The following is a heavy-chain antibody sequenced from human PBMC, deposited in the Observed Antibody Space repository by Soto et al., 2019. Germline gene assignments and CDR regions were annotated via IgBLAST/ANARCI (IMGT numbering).Heavy chain of an antibody. J-gene: IGHJ6*02. CDR1: GDSVSSYY. D-gene: IGHD3-10*01. Sequence: PSETLSLTCTVSGDSVSSYYWSWIRQPAGKGLEWIGRIYASGSTNYNPSLKSRVTMSVDTSKNQFSLKVSSATAADTAVYYCARSNYGSGSYGYGMDVWGQGTTVT. CDR3: ARSNYGSGSYGYGMDV. V-gene: IGHV4-4*07. CDR2: IYASGST.